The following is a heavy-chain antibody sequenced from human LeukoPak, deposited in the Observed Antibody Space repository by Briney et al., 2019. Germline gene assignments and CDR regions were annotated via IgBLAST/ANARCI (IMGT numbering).Heavy chain of an antibody. D-gene: IGHD5-18*01. V-gene: IGHV1-18*01. J-gene: IGHJ4*02. CDR1: GYTFTNYG. Sequence: ASVRVSCKASGYTFTNYGINWVRQAPGQGLEWTGWISTYNGDTNYAQKLHGRVTMTTDTSTSTAYMELRSLRSDDTALYYCARGSSYGFSMGYWGQGTLVTVSS. CDR2: ISTYNGDT. CDR3: ARGSSYGFSMGY.